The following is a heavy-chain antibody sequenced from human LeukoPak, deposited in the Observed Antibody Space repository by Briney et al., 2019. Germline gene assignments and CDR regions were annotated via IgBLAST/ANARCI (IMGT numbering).Heavy chain of an antibody. J-gene: IGHJ4*02. V-gene: IGHV4-4*09. CDR2: IYDSQIP. CDR1: FGSFSRYD. D-gene: IGHD6-19*01. CDR3: ASEYSSAPFF. Sequence: SETLSLTCTVSFGSFSRYDWSWIRQPPGKGLEWIGNIYDSQIPSYNPSLKGRVTISVDTAQNQFSLNLSSVTAADTAVYYCASEYSSAPFFWSQGTLVTVSS.